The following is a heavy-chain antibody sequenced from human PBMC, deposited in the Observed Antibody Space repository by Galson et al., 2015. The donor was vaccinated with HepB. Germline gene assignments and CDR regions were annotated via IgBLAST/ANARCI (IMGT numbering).Heavy chain of an antibody. CDR2: ISYDGSNK. D-gene: IGHD4-17*01. CDR1: GLTFSSDA. V-gene: IGHV3-30-3*01. J-gene: IGHJ4*02. CDR3: ASDYGDFYFDY. Sequence: SLRLSCAASGLTFSSDAMHWVRQAPGQGLEWVAVISYDGSNKYYADSVKGRFTISRDNSKNSLYLQMNSLRAEDTAVYYCASDYGDFYFDYWGQGTLVTVSS.